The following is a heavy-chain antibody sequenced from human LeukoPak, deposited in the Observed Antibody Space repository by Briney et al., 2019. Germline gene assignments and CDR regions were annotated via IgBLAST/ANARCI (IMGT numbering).Heavy chain of an antibody. Sequence: SETLSLTCAVYGGSLSGYYWSWIRQPPGKGLEWIGEINHSGSTNYNPSLKSRVTISVDTSKNQFSLKLSSVTAADAAVYYCARGEQQLVPLPGYWGQGTLVTVSS. CDR1: GGSLSGYY. J-gene: IGHJ4*02. CDR2: INHSGST. V-gene: IGHV4-34*01. CDR3: ARGEQQLVPLPGY. D-gene: IGHD6-13*01.